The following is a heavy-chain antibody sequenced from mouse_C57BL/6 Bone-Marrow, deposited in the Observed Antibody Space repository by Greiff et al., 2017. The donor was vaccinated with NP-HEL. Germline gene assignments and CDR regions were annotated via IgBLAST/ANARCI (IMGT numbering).Heavy chain of an antibody. CDR1: GFTFTDYY. CDR2: IRNKASDYTT. V-gene: IGHV7-3*01. Sequence: EVQGVESGGGLVQPGGSLSLSCAASGFTFTDYYMNWVRQPPGKALEWLGFIRNKASDYTTEYSASVKGRFTISRDNSQSILYLQMNALRAEDSATYYCARSIYYDYADDPFYAMDYWGQGTSVTVSS. CDR3: ARSIYYDYADDPFYAMDY. D-gene: IGHD2-4*01. J-gene: IGHJ4*01.